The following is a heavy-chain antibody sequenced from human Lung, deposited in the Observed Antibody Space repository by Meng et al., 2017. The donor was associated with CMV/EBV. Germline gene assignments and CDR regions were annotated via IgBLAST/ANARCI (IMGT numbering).Heavy chain of an antibody. J-gene: IGHJ4*02. CDR1: GFTFSTYS. V-gene: IGHV3-48*04. Sequence: ASXKISXVGSGFTFSTYSMIWVRQAPGQGLELVSYISSSSSTIYYRDSVKGRFTISRDNARNSIYLQMNSLRPEDTAVYYCARVRTYFDHSGYRDDWGQGNXVTVAS. CDR2: ISSSSSTI. D-gene: IGHD5-12*01. CDR3: ARVRTYFDHSGYRDD.